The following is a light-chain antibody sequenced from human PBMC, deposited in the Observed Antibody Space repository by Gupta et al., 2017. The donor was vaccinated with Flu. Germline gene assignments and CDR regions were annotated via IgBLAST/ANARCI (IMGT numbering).Light chain of an antibody. V-gene: IGLV3-1*01. Sequence: SSVLTQPPSVSVFPGQTATITCSGNKLGDNYASWYQQKAGQPPILILYHDAKRPSGIPARFSGSNSGNTATLTVSETQVVDEADYYCQAWDSGVVVFGGGTKLTVL. J-gene: IGLJ2*01. CDR1: KLGDNY. CDR2: HDA. CDR3: QAWDSGVVV.